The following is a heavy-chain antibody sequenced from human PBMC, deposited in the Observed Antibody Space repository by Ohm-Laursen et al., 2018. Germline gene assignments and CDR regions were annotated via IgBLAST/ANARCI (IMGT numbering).Heavy chain of an antibody. Sequence: TLSLTCTVSGGSISSYYWSWIRQPPGKGLEWIGYIYYSGSTKYNPSLKSRVTISVDTSKNQFSLKLSSVTAADTAVYYCARDSGGYDSFDYWGQGTLVTVSS. CDR1: GGSISSYY. CDR3: ARDSGGYDSFDY. CDR2: IYYSGST. V-gene: IGHV4-59*01. D-gene: IGHD5-12*01. J-gene: IGHJ4*02.